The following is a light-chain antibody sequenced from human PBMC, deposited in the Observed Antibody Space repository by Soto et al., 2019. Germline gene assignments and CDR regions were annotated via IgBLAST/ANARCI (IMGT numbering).Light chain of an antibody. CDR3: SSYTSKSSLI. Sequence: QSALTQPASVSGSPGQSVTISCAGTMRDVGAYNLVSWYQQHPGRAPQLIIYEVRNRPSGISFRFSGSKSGNTASLTISGLQAEDEADYYCSSYTSKSSLIFGGGTKVTVL. J-gene: IGLJ2*01. CDR1: MRDVGAYNL. V-gene: IGLV2-14*01. CDR2: EVR.